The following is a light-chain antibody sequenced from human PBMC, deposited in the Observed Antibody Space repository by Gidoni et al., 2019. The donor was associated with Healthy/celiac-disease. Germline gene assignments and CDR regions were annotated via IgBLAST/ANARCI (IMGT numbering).Light chain of an antibody. CDR3: QQYNSYST. CDR2: KAS. CDR1: QSISSW. Sequence: DIKMTQSPSTLSASVGDSVTITCRASQSISSWLAWYQQKPGKAPKLLIYKASSLESGVPSRFSGSGSGTEFTLTISILQPDDFATYYCQQYNSYSTFGQGTKVEIK. V-gene: IGKV1-5*03. J-gene: IGKJ1*01.